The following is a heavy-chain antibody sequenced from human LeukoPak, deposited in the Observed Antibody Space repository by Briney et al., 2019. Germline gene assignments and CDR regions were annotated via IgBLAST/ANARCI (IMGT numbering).Heavy chain of an antibody. CDR2: ISAYNGNT. J-gene: IGHJ3*02. D-gene: IGHD3-16*01. V-gene: IGHV1-18*01. Sequence: GASVKVSCKASGYTFTSYGISWVRQAPGQGLEWMGWISAYNGNTNYAQKLQGRVTMTTEQSTRTAYMELRSLSSDATAVYYFWREGEGGVYAFDIWGQGTMVTVSS. CDR3: WREGEGGVYAFDI. CDR1: GYTFTSYG.